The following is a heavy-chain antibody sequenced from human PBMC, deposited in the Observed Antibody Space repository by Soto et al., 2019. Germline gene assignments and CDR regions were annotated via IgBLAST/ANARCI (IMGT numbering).Heavy chain of an antibody. V-gene: IGHV5-51*01. CDR1: GYTFSSHW. CDR2: IYPGDSDT. CDR3: TRHQRDDSSGRWLGR. J-gene: IGHJ4*02. Sequence: GESLTISCKASGYTFSSHWITWVREMPGRGLERVGVIYPGDSDTRYSPSFQGHVTSSADQSSSTAFLQWSSLEAADTAIYFWTRHQRDDSSGRWLGRWGQGTMVTVSS. D-gene: IGHD3-22*01.